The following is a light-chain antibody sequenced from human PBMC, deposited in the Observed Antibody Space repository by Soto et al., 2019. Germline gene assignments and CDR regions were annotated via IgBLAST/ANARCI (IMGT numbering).Light chain of an antibody. CDR1: SSDVGGYNY. Sequence: QSVLTQPASVSGSPGQSISISCTGTSSDVGGYNYVSWYQHQPGKAPKLVIFDVSGRPSGISNRFPGSKSGNTASLTISGLRPEDVADSSSSSYYAFTLYVFRTGTKVPVL. V-gene: IGLV2-14*03. J-gene: IGLJ1*01. CDR2: DVS. CDR3: SSYYAFTLYV.